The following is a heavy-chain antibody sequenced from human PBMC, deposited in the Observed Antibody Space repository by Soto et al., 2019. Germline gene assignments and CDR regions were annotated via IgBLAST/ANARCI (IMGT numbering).Heavy chain of an antibody. CDR3: ARRVATTGPYYFDY. CDR2: IYYSGST. J-gene: IGHJ4*02. V-gene: IGHV4-39*01. D-gene: IGHD5-12*01. CDR1: GGCMSSSSYY. Sequence: PSGTLSLTCTVSGGCMSSSSYYWGWILQPPGKGLEWIGSIYYSGSTYYNPSLKSRVTISVDTSKNQFSLKLSSVTAADTAVYYCARRVATTGPYYFDYWGQGTLVTVSS.